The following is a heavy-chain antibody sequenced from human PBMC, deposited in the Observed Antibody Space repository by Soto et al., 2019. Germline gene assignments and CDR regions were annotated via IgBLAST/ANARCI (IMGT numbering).Heavy chain of an antibody. J-gene: IGHJ6*02. Sequence: NPGGSLRLSCAASGFTFSSFSMNWVRRAPGKGLEWVSSISSGSMDIYYADSVKGRFTISRDNAKNSLYLQMNSLRAEDTAVYYCGRSGVVIVPATIKGVYYGMDVWGQGTTVTVS. D-gene: IGHD2-2*01. V-gene: IGHV3-21*01. CDR1: GFTFSSFS. CDR3: GRSGVVIVPATIKGVYYGMDV. CDR2: ISSGSMDI.